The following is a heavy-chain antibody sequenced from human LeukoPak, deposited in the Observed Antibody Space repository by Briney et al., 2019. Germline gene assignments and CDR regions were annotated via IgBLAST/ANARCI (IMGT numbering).Heavy chain of an antibody. CDR3: TRESGSYHGNDY. V-gene: IGHV1-2*06. D-gene: IGHD1-26*01. CDR2: INPNNGGT. CDR1: GYTFTGYY. Sequence: ASVKVSCKASGYTFTGYYMHWVRQAPGQGLEWMGRINPNNGGTNYAQKFQGRVTMTGDTSISSAYMELSSLRSDDTAVYYCTRESGSYHGNDYWGQGTLVTVSS. J-gene: IGHJ4*02.